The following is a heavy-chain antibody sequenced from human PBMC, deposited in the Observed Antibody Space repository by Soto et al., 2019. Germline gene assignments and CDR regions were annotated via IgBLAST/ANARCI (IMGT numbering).Heavy chain of an antibody. CDR2: INQSGNT. CDR1: GGSFSGYY. V-gene: IGHV4-34*01. J-gene: IGHJ4*02. Sequence: SSETLSLTCAVYGGSFSGYYWTWIRQPPGKGLEWIGEINQSGNTHYKPSLTSRVTISVDTSKNQFSLNLKSVTAADTSVYFCAMGRMGIGTLDYWGQGTLVTVSS. D-gene: IGHD1-1*01. CDR3: AMGRMGIGTLDY.